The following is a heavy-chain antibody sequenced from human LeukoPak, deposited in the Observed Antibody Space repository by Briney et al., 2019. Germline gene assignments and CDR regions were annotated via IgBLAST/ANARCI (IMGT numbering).Heavy chain of an antibody. CDR2: MNPNSGNT. CDR3: ARGGYYEMYYYYYGMDV. J-gene: IGHJ6*02. V-gene: IGHV1-8*01. Sequence: ASVKVSCKASGYTLTSYDINWVRQATGQGLEWMGWMNPNSGNTGYAQKFQGRVTMTRNTSISTAYMELSSLRSEDTAVYYCARGGYYEMYYYYYGMDVWGQGTTVTVSS. D-gene: IGHD3-3*01. CDR1: GYTLTSYD.